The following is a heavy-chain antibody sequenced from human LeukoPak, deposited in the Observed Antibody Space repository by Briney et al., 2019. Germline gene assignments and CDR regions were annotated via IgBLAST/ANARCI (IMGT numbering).Heavy chain of an antibody. D-gene: IGHD2-8*01. CDR3: ARGPVYSGFVYGNFDY. Sequence: ASVKVSCKASGYTFTGYYMHWVRQAPGQGLEWMGWINPNSGGTNYAQKFQGRVTMTRDTSISTAYMELSRLRSDDTAVYYCARGPVYSGFVYGNFDYWGQGTLVTVSS. J-gene: IGHJ4*02. CDR1: GYTFTGYY. V-gene: IGHV1-2*02. CDR2: INPNSGGT.